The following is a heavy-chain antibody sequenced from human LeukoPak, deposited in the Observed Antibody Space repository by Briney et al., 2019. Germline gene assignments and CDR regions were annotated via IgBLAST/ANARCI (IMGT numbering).Heavy chain of an antibody. Sequence: SETLSLPCTVSGGSISSSSYYWGWIRQPPGTGLEWIGSIYYSGSTCYNPSLKSRVTISVDTSKNQFSLKLSSVTAADTVVYYCARGYGDYVCDYWGQGTLVTVPS. CDR3: ARGYGDYVCDY. CDR2: IYYSGST. V-gene: IGHV4-39*07. J-gene: IGHJ4*02. CDR1: GGSISSSSYY. D-gene: IGHD4-17*01.